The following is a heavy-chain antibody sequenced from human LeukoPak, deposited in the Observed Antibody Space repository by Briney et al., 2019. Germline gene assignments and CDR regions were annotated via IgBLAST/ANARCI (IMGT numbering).Heavy chain of an antibody. D-gene: IGHD4-23*01. CDR1: GGSISTYY. CDR3: ARDTGTVVDY. J-gene: IGHJ4*02. CDR2: IYYSGST. Sequence: PSETLSLTCTVSGGSISTYYWSWIRQPPGKGLEWIGYIYYSGSTNYNPSLKSRVTTSVDTSTNQFSLKLSSVTVADTAVYYCARDTGTVVDYWGQGTLVTVSS. V-gene: IGHV4-59*01.